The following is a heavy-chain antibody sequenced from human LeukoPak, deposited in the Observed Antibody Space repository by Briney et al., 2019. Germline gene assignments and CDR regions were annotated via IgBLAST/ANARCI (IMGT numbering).Heavy chain of an antibody. CDR2: IYYSGST. J-gene: IGHJ4*02. V-gene: IGHV4-59*08. CDR3: ATHGSGWFRN. CDR1: GGSISSYY. D-gene: IGHD6-19*01. Sequence: SETLSLTCTASGGSISSYYWSWIRQPPGKGLEWIGYIYYSGSTNYNPSLKSRVTISVDTSKKQFSLNLSSVTAADTAVYYCATHGSGWFRNWGQGTLVTVSS.